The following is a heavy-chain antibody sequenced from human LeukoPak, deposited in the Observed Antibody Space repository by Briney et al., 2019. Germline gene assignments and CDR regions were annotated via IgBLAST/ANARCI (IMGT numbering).Heavy chain of an antibody. J-gene: IGHJ6*03. CDR2: INHSGST. CDR1: GGSFSGYY. V-gene: IGHV4-34*01. CDR3: ARHNYYYYYMDV. Sequence: PSETLSLTCAVYGGSFSGYYWSWIRQPPGKGLEWIGEINHSGSTNYNPSLKSRVTISVDTSKNQFSLKLSSVTAADTAVYYCARHNYYYYYMDVWGKGTTATVSS.